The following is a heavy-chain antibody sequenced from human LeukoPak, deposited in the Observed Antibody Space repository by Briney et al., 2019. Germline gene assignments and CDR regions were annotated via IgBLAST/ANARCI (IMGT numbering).Heavy chain of an antibody. D-gene: IGHD3-22*01. CDR3: AREAHPYDSSGYYLTPGAFDI. V-gene: IGHV4-59*01. Sequence: SETLSLTCTVSGGSICSYYGSWIRHRPGRGVEWSGYIYYSGSTNYIPCLKSRVTISVDTSKNQFSLKLSSVTAADTAVYYCAREAHPYDSSGYYLTPGAFDIWGQGTMVTVSS. CDR2: IYYSGST. CDR1: GGSICSYY. J-gene: IGHJ3*02.